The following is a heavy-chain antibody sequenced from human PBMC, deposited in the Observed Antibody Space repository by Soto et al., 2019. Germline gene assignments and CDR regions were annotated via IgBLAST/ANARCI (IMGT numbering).Heavy chain of an antibody. CDR2: ISGSGGST. CDR3: AKVVVPASYYYYGMDV. D-gene: IGHD2-2*01. V-gene: IGHV3-23*01. CDR1: GFTFSSYA. Sequence: EVQVLESGGGLVQPGGSLRLSCAASGFTFSSYAMSWVRQAPGKGLEWVSAISGSGGSTYYADSVKGRFTISRDNSKNTLYLQMNSLRAEDTAVYYCAKVVVPASYYYYGMDVWGQGTTATVSS. J-gene: IGHJ6*02.